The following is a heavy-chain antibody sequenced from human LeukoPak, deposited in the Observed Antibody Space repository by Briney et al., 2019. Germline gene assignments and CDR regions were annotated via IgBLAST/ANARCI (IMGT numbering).Heavy chain of an antibody. Sequence: GGSLRLSCAASGFTFSSYGMHWVRQAPGKGLEWVAFIRYDGSNKYYADSVKGRFTISRDNSKNTLYLQMNSLRAEDTAVYYCAKTRYSSSWDAEYFQHWGQGTLVTVSS. CDR2: IRYDGSNK. CDR1: GFTFSSYG. D-gene: IGHD6-13*01. J-gene: IGHJ1*01. V-gene: IGHV3-30*02. CDR3: AKTRYSSSWDAEYFQH.